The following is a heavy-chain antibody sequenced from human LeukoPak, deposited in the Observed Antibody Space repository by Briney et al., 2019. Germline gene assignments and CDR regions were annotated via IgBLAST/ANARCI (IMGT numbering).Heavy chain of an antibody. CDR3: AKGSTYCGGDCYLLQYYFDY. V-gene: IGHV3-23*01. CDR1: GFTFSSYA. CDR2: ISGSGGST. J-gene: IGHJ4*02. Sequence: GSLRLSCAASGFTFSSYAMSWVRQAPGKGLEWVSAISGSGGSTYYADSVKGRFTISRDNSKNTLYLQMNGLRAEDTAVYYCAKGSTYCGGDCYLLQYYFDYWGQGTLVTVSS. D-gene: IGHD2-21*02.